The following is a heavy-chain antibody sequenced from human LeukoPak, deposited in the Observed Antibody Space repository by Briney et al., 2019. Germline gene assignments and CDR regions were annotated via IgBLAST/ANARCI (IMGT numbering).Heavy chain of an antibody. Sequence: SETLSLTCAVYGGSFSGYYWSWIRQPPGKGLEWIGEINHSGSTNYNPSLKSRVTISVDTSKNQFSLKLSSVTAADTAVYYCARGRGYDILTGSNLDYWGQGTLVTVSS. CDR2: INHSGST. V-gene: IGHV4-34*01. D-gene: IGHD3-9*01. CDR3: ARGRGYDILTGSNLDY. J-gene: IGHJ4*02. CDR1: GGSFSGYY.